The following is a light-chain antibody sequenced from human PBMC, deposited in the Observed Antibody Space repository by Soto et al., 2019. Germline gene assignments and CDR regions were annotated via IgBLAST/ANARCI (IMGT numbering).Light chain of an antibody. CDR1: QSVSSSY. V-gene: IGKV3-20*01. CDR3: QQYGSSPNT. Sequence: EIVLTQSPGTLSLSPGKRATLSCRASQSVSSSYLAWYQQKPGQAPRLLIYGASSRATGIPDRFSGSGSGTDFTLTISRLSTEDFAVDYCQQYGSSPNTFGQGNKLEIK. J-gene: IGKJ2*01. CDR2: GAS.